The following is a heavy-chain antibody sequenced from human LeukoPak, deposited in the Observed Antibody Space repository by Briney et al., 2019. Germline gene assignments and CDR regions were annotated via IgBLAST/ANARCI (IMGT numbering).Heavy chain of an antibody. V-gene: IGHV4-39*07. CDR1: GGSISSSSYC. CDR3: ARGLAAAGTFWEYYYYMDV. Sequence: SETLSLTCTVSGGSISSSSYCWGWIRQPPGKGLEWIGSIYYSGSTYYNPSLKSRVTISVDTSKNQFSLKLSSVTAADTAVYYCARGLAAAGTFWEYYYYMDVWGKGTTVTVSS. CDR2: IYYSGST. D-gene: IGHD6-13*01. J-gene: IGHJ6*03.